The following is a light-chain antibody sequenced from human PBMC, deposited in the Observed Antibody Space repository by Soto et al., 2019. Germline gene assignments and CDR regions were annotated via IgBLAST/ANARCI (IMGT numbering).Light chain of an antibody. Sequence: QSVLTQPPSVSGAPGQRVTISCTGSSSNIGAGYDVHWYQQLPGTAPKLLIYGNSNRPSGVPDRFSGSKSGTSASLAITGLHAEDGADYYCQSYDSSLSSLYVFGTGTKVTVL. CDR3: QSYDSSLSSLYV. CDR2: GNS. CDR1: SSNIGAGYD. J-gene: IGLJ1*01. V-gene: IGLV1-40*01.